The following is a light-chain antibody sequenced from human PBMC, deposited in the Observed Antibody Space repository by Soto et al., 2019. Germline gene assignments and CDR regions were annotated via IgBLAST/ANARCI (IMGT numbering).Light chain of an antibody. CDR2: DVS. V-gene: IGLV2-14*03. Sequence: QSALTQPASVSGSPGQSITISCTGTSSDVGGYNYVSWYQQHPGKAPKFMIYDVSSRPSGVSNRFSGSKSGNTASLTISGLQAEDEADYYCCSYTTSNTRQIVFGTGTKLTDL. CDR3: CSYTTSNTRQIV. CDR1: SSDVGGYNY. J-gene: IGLJ1*01.